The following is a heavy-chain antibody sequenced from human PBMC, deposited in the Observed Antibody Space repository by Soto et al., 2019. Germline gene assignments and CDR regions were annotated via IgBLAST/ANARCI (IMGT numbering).Heavy chain of an antibody. CDR1: GESVSSNSAG. D-gene: IGHD1-26*01. V-gene: IGHV6-1*01. Sequence: PTLSLPCAITGESVSSNSAGWSWVRQSPSRGLEWLGRTYYRSKWYYEYSVSVRGRITINPDTCKNQSSLQLNSVNPEDTAGYFCASGPQYSGRIFDYWGQGPLVTVSS. CDR3: ASGPQYSGRIFDY. J-gene: IGHJ4*01. CDR2: TYYRSKWYY.